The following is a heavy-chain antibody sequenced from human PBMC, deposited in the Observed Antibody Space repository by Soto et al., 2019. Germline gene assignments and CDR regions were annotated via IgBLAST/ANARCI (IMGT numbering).Heavy chain of an antibody. J-gene: IGHJ4*02. CDR1: GFTVSSQT. Sequence: GGSLRLSCVASGFTVSSQTLGWARQAPGKGLEWVSTLTSGDSAYYADSVNGRFTISRDNSKNTLYLQMNSLRAEDTAVYYCTRAARLCDFWGRGTLVTVSS. CDR2: LTSGDSA. D-gene: IGHD2-2*01. CDR3: TRAARLCDF. V-gene: IGHV3-23*01.